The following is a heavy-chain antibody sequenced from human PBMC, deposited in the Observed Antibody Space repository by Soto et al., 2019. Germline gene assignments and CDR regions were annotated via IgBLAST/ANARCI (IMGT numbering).Heavy chain of an antibody. CDR2: ISAYNGNT. V-gene: IGHV1-18*01. J-gene: IGHJ6*03. CDR1: GYTFTSYG. CDR3: ARDRYYDYIWGSYRSYYMDV. Sequence: QVQLVQSGAEVKKPGASVKVSCKASGYTFTSYGISWVRQAPGQGLEWMGWISAYNGNTNYAQKLQGRVTMTTDTYTSTAYMELRSLRSDDTAVYYCARDRYYDYIWGSYRSYYMDVWGKGTTVTVSS. D-gene: IGHD3-16*02.